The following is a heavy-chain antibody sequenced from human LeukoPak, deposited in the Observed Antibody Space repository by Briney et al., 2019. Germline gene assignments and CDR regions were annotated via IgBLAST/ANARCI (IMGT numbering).Heavy chain of an antibody. CDR1: GGSFSGYY. Sequence: SETLSLTCAVYGGSFSGYYWSWLRHPPGKGLEWIGEINHSGSTNYNPSLKSRVTISVDTSKNQFSLKLSSVTAADTAVYYCARGVSSVGATREDYFDYWGEGTLVTVSS. D-gene: IGHD1-26*01. J-gene: IGHJ4*02. CDR3: ARGVSSVGATREDYFDY. CDR2: INHSGST. V-gene: IGHV4-34*01.